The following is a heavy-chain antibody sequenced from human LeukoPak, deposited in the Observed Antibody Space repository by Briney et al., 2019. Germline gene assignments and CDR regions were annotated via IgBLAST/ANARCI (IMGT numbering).Heavy chain of an antibody. CDR2: ISWNSGSI. CDR1: GFTFDDYA. CDR3: AKDIYYDSSGSPDY. D-gene: IGHD3-22*01. J-gene: IGHJ4*02. V-gene: IGHV3-9*01. Sequence: SGGSLRLSCAASGFTFDDYAMHWVRQAPGKGLEGVSGISWNSGSIGYADSVKGRFTISRDNAKNSLYLQMNSLRAEDTALYYCAKDIYYDSSGSPDYWGQGTLVTVSS.